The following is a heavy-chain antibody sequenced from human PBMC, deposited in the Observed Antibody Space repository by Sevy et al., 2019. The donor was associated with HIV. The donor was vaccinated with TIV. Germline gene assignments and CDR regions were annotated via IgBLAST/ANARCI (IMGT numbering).Heavy chain of an antibody. V-gene: IGHV3-23*01. CDR1: GFTFSNYA. CDR2: ITVSGGTT. D-gene: IGHD3-10*01. Sequence: GGSLRLSCAASGFTFSNYAMSWVRQAPGKGLEWVSVITVSGGTTYYADSVKGRFTISRDSSKNTLYLQMNSQRAEDTAVYYCAKDRVSGTYYTGDFDYWGQGTLVTVSS. CDR3: AKDRVSGTYYTGDFDY. J-gene: IGHJ4*02.